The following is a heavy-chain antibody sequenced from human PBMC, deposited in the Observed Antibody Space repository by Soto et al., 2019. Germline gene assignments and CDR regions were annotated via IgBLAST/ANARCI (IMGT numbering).Heavy chain of an antibody. D-gene: IGHD2-2*01. Sequence: ASVKVCCKASGYTFTSYGISWVRQAPGQGLEWMGWISAYNGNTNYAQKIQGRVTMTTDTSTSTAYMELRSLRSDDTAVYYCARDLVAIPVPAAPLDPWGQGTLGTGST. CDR3: ARDLVAIPVPAAPLDP. J-gene: IGHJ5*02. CDR1: GYTFTSYG. V-gene: IGHV1-18*01. CDR2: ISAYNGNT.